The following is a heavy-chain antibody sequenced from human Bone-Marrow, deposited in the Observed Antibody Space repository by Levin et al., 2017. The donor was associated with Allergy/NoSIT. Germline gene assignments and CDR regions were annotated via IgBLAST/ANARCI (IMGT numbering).Heavy chain of an antibody. CDR1: GYTFSDYG. CDR3: ARIWTDFYGSGSYRSDY. D-gene: IGHD3-10*01. Sequence: EASVKVSCKASGYTFSDYGISWVRQAPGQGPEWLGWISGYTRKTNYAQKFQGRVTMTTDTSTTTAYMELTNLRSDDPGVYYCARIWTDFYGSGSYRSDYWGQGTLVTVSS. V-gene: IGHV1-18*04. CDR2: ISGYTRKT. J-gene: IGHJ4*02.